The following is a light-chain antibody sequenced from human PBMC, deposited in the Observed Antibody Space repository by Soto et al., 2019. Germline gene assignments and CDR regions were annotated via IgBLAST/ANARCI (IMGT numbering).Light chain of an antibody. CDR3: QQRSF. Sequence: EIVLTQSPATLSLSPGERATLSCRASQSVSSYLAWYQQKPGQAPRLLIYDASNRATGIPARFSGSGSGTDFTLTISSLEPEDFAVHYCQQRSFFGGGTKVEIK. J-gene: IGKJ4*01. V-gene: IGKV3-11*01. CDR1: QSVSSY. CDR2: DAS.